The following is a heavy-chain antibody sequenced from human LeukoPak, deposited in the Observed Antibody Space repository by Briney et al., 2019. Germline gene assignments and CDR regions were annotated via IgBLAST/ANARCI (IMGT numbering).Heavy chain of an antibody. Sequence: ASVKVSCKASGYTFTSYGISWVRQAPGQGLEGMGWISAYNGNTNYAQKLQGRVTMTTDTSTSTAYMELRSLRSDDTAVYYCARVEELRSAFDIWGQGTMVTVSS. D-gene: IGHD1-7*01. CDR2: ISAYNGNT. CDR1: GYTFTSYG. V-gene: IGHV1-18*01. CDR3: ARVEELRSAFDI. J-gene: IGHJ3*02.